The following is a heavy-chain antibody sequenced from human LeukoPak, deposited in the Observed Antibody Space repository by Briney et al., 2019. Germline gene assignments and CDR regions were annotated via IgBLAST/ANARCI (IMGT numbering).Heavy chain of an antibody. CDR1: DYSISSAYY. CDR2: ISRGGNT. V-gene: IGHV4-38-2*02. Sequence: SETLSLTCTVSDYSISSAYYWGWIRQPPGKGLECVGGISRGGNTYYNPSLKSRVTISIDMSKNLFSLKLTSVTAADTAVYYCARDRGGSWHSYYYYMDVWGKGTTVTVSS. J-gene: IGHJ6*03. D-gene: IGHD3-10*01. CDR3: ARDRGGSWHSYYYYMDV.